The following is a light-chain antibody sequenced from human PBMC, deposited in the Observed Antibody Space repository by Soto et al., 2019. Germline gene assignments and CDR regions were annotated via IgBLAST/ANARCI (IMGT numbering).Light chain of an antibody. CDR1: QSVRDN. CDR2: RAS. Sequence: EILLTQSPATLDVSPGEGATLSCRASQSVRDNLAWYQQKPGQAPRLLIYRASTRATGVPARFSGSGSGTDFTLTISCLQSEDFATYYCQQYYSYPWTAGQGTMVDI. CDR3: QQYYSYPWT. V-gene: IGKV3-15*01. J-gene: IGKJ1*01.